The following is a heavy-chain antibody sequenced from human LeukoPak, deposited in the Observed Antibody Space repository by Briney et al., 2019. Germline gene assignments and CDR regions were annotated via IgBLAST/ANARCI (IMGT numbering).Heavy chain of an antibody. CDR2: FYTSGTT. CDR1: GGSLSGGSYY. CDR3: ARDLAYASVR. V-gene: IGHV4-61*09. Sequence: PSETLSLTCTVSGGSLSGGSYYSSWIRQPAGKGLEWIGHFYTSGTTRYNPSVASRVTISIDTSKNQFSLKLSSVTAADTAVYYCARDLAYASVRWGQGTLVTVSA. J-gene: IGHJ4*02. D-gene: IGHD2-2*01.